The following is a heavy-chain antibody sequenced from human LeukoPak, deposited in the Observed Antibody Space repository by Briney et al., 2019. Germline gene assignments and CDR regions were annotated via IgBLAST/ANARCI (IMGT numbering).Heavy chain of an antibody. CDR2: ISSSGSTI. D-gene: IGHD4-11*01. V-gene: IGHV3-48*03. J-gene: IGHJ6*02. CDR1: GFTFSSYE. CDR3: AKDRSSKTTYYYYGMDV. Sequence: PGGSLRLSCAASGFTFSSYEMNWVRQAPGKGLEWVSYISSSGSTIYYADSVKGRFTISRNNAKNSLYLQMNSLRPEDTAVYYCAKDRSSKTTYYYYGMDVWGQGTTVTVSS.